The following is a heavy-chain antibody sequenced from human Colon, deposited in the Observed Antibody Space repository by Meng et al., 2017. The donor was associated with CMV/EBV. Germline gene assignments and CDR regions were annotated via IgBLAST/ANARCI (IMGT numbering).Heavy chain of an antibody. CDR2: IYYRGSS. J-gene: IGHJ4*02. CDR3: ARRHFTGWYYLDS. V-gene: IGHV4-61*01. CDR1: GGSVGTGSYY. D-gene: IGHD3-9*01. Sequence: SETLSLTCTVSGGSVGTGSYYWSWIRQSPGKGLEWIGYIYYRGSSNYNPSLKSRVTMSIDTSKNQFALKLTSVTPEDTAVYYCARRHFTGWYYLDSWGQGTLVTVSS.